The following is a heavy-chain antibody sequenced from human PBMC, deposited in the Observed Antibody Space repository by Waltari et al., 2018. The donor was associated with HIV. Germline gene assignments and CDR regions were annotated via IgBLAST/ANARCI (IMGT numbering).Heavy chain of an antibody. CDR1: GFTFISLG. CDR2: ISSSSSTI. D-gene: IGHD6-19*01. V-gene: IGHV3-48*01. CDR3: ARDGGAYSSGWYY. J-gene: IGHJ4*02. Sequence: LQLVESGGGVVQPGGPLRLPCAASGFTFISLGVTGIRQAPGRGLEWVSYISSSSSTIYYADSVKGRFTISRDNAKNSLYLQMNSLRAEDTAVYYCARDGGAYSSGWYYWGQGTLVTVSS.